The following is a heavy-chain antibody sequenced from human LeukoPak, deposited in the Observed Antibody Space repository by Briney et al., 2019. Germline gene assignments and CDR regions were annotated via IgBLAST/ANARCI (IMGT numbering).Heavy chain of an antibody. D-gene: IGHD4-23*01. CDR1: GYTFTSYY. CDR3: ALHDYGGPFDY. Sequence: ASVKVSCKASGYTFTSYYMHWVRQAPGQGLEWMGIINPSGGSTSYAQKFQGRVTITTDESTSTAYMELSSLRSEDTAVYYCALHDYGGPFDYWGQGTLVTVSS. CDR2: INPSGGST. V-gene: IGHV1-46*01. J-gene: IGHJ4*02.